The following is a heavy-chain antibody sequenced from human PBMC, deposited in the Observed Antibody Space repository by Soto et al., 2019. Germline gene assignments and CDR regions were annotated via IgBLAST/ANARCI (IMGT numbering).Heavy chain of an antibody. D-gene: IGHD3-3*01. CDR3: ARDQRRDYDFWSGYSQGFDY. Sequence: GASVKVSCKASGYTFSLYAMHWVRQAPGQRLEWMGWINAANGNTKTSQNFQGRITFTRDTSASTAYMELSTLTSADTAVYFCARDQRRDYDFWSGYSQGFDYWGQGTPVTSPQ. CDR1: GYTFSLYA. V-gene: IGHV1-3*01. CDR2: INAANGNT. J-gene: IGHJ4*02.